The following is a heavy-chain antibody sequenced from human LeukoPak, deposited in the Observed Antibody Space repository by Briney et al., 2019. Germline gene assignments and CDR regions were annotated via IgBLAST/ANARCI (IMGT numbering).Heavy chain of an antibody. V-gene: IGHV4-30-4*08. J-gene: IGHJ5*02. Sequence: SETLSLTCTVSGGSISSGDYYWSWVRQPPGKGLEWIGYIYYSGSTYYNPSLKSRVTISVDTSKNQFSLKLSSVTAADTAVYYCARVGGRLVPAAYWFDPWGQGTLVTVSS. D-gene: IGHD2-2*01. CDR2: IYYSGST. CDR3: ARVGGRLVPAAYWFDP. CDR1: GGSISSGDYY.